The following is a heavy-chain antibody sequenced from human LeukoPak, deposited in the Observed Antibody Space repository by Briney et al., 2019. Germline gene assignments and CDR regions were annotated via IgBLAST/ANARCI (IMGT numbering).Heavy chain of an antibody. J-gene: IGHJ5*02. V-gene: IGHV3-21*01. CDR1: GFTFSSYT. CDR2: ISSNSYYI. D-gene: IGHD6-13*01. Sequence: GGSLRLSCAVSGFTFSSYTMNWVRQAPGKGLEWVSSISSNSYYIYYAESVKGRFTISRDNAQNSLYLQMNSLRAEDTAVYYCAGAPSSSRFDPWGQGTLVTVSS. CDR3: AGAPSSSRFDP.